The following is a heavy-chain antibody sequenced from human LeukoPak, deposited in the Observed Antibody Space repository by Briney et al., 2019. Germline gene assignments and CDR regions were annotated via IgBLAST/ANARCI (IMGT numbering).Heavy chain of an antibody. J-gene: IGHJ5*02. V-gene: IGHV4-4*07. Sequence: SETLSLTCTVSDDSINTNNHWAWIRQPAGKGLEWIGRLHNSGSTNYNPSLQSRVTISVDTSKNQFSLKMTSATAADTAVYFCARDPLRSSFDPWGQGILVTVSS. D-gene: IGHD6-13*01. CDR3: ARDPLRSSFDP. CDR1: DDSINTNN. CDR2: LHNSGST.